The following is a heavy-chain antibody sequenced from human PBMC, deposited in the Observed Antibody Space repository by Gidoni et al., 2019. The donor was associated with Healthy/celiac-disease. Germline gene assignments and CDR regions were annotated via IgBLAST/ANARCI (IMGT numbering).Heavy chain of an antibody. CDR1: GFTFSSYS. CDR3: ARGPRHTFGPFGAVAGTRGDY. Sequence: EVQLVASGGGLVKPGGSLSLSCAASGFTFSSYSMNWVRQAPGKGLEWVSSMSRSSSDIYYADSVKGRFTISRENAKNSLYLQMNSLRAEDTAVYYCARGPRHTFGPFGAVAGTRGDYWGQGTLVTVSS. V-gene: IGHV3-21*01. CDR2: MSRSSSDI. J-gene: IGHJ4*02. D-gene: IGHD6-19*01.